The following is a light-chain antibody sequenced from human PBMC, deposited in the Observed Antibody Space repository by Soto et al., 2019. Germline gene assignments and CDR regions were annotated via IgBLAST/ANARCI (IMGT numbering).Light chain of an antibody. CDR1: SSDVGGHNY. V-gene: IGLV2-14*01. J-gene: IGLJ1*01. CDR3: TSYINGGPFV. Sequence: QSALTQAASVSGSPGQSISISCTGTSSDVGGHNYVSWYQQHPGKAPKLIIYEVSHRPSGVSNRFSGSKSGNTASLTISGLQLEDEADFYCTSYINGGPFVFGTGTKLTVL. CDR2: EVS.